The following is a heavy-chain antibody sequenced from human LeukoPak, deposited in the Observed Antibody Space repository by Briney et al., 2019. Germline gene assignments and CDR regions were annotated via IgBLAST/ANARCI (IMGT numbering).Heavy chain of an antibody. CDR1: GGSISNYY. CDR2: IYYTGTT. J-gene: IGHJ6*02. Sequence: SETLSLTCTVSGGSISNYYWSWIRQPPGKALEWIGYIYYTGTTKYNPSLKSRATISLDTSKNQFSLKLTSVTAADTALFFCTRGYDIDVWGQGTTVTVSS. V-gene: IGHV4-59*01. CDR3: TRGYDIDV.